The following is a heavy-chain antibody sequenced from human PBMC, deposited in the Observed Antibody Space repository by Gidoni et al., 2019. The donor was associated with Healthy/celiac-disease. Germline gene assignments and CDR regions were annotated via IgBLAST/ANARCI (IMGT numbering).Heavy chain of an antibody. Sequence: QVQLVESGGGVVQPGRSLRLSCAASGFTFSSYAMHWVRQAPGKGLEWVAVISYDGSNKYYADSVKGRFTISRDNSKNTLYLQMNSLRAEDTAVYYCARDLSYGSGRGAFDIWGQGTMVTVSS. CDR3: ARDLSYGSGRGAFDI. J-gene: IGHJ3*02. D-gene: IGHD3-10*01. CDR2: ISYDGSNK. V-gene: IGHV3-30-3*01. CDR1: GFTFSSYA.